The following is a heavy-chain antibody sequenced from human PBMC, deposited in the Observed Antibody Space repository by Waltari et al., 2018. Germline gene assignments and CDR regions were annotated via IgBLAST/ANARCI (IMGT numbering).Heavy chain of an antibody. J-gene: IGHJ4*02. CDR3: ARGLWFRY. D-gene: IGHD3-10*01. CDR1: GGSFRGSY. Sequence: QVQLQQWGAGLLKPSATLSLTCAVYGGSFRGSYGSWLRQPPGKGLEWIGEINHSGSTNYNPSLKSRVTISVDTSKNQFSLKLSSVTAADTAVYYCARGLWFRYWGQGTLVTVSS. CDR2: INHSGST. V-gene: IGHV4-34*01.